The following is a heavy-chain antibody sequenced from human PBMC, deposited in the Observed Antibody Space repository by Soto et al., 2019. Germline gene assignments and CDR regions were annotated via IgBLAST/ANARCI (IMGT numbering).Heavy chain of an antibody. J-gene: IGHJ4*02. CDR2: IWYDGSNK. Sequence: QVQLVESGGGVVQPGRSLRLSCAASGFTFSSYGMHWVRQAPGKGLEWVAVIWYDGSNKYYADSVKGRFTISRDNSKNTMYLQMNSLRAEDTAVYYCARDQNISSGWTPLDYWGQGTLVTLSS. V-gene: IGHV3-33*01. CDR3: ARDQNISSGWTPLDY. CDR1: GFTFSSYG. D-gene: IGHD6-19*01.